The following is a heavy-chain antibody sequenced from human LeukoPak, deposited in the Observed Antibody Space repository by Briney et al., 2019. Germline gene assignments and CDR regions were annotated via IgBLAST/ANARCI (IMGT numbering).Heavy chain of an antibody. CDR2: IYPGDSDT. D-gene: IGHD3-10*01. CDR1: GYSFTSYW. CDR3: ARHRYVEVRGVYYYYGMDV. V-gene: IGHV5-51*01. Sequence: GESLKISCKGSGYSFTSYWIGWVRQMPGKGLEWMGIIYPGDSDTRYSPSFQGQVTISADKSISTAYLQWSSLEASDTAMYYCARHRYVEVRGVYYYYGMDVWGQGTTVTVSS. J-gene: IGHJ6*02.